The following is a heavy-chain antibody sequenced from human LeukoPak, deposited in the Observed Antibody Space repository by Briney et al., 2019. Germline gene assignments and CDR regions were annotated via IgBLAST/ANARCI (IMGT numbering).Heavy chain of an antibody. CDR3: EKDRTSIFDH. V-gene: IGHV3-23*01. CDR1: GFTFSSSA. J-gene: IGHJ4*02. Sequence: PGGSLRLSCAASGFTFSSSAMSWVRQAPGEGLEWVSAISAGGDSTYYPDSVKGRFTISRDNSKNTLYLQMNSLRAEDTAFYYCEKDRTSIFDHWGQGSLVPVSS. CDR2: ISAGGDST.